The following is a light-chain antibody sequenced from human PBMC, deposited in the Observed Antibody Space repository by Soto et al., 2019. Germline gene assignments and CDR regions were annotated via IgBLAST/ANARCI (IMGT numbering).Light chain of an antibody. CDR1: QSVSHNY. Sequence: EVVLTQSPGTLSLSPGERATLSCRASQSVSHNYLAWYQQKPGRAPRLLIYGASSRATGVPARFSGSGSGTDFTLTISSLEPEDFALYYCQQCSNWPITFGQGTRLEIK. V-gene: IGKV3D-20*02. CDR3: QQCSNWPIT. J-gene: IGKJ5*01. CDR2: GAS.